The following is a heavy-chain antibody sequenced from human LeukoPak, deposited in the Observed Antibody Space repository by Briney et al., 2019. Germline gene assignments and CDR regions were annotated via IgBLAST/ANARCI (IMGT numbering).Heavy chain of an antibody. J-gene: IGHJ3*01. CDR2: IYYSGST. CDR3: ARDPIDTANDAFDV. V-gene: IGHV4-39*07. D-gene: IGHD5-18*01. Sequence: SETLSLTCTVSGGSISSSRYYWGWIRQPPGKGLEWIGSIYYSGSTYYNPSLTSRVTMTVDTSKNQFSLKLSSVTAADTAVYYCARDPIDTANDAFDVWGQGTMVTVSS. CDR1: GGSISSSRYY.